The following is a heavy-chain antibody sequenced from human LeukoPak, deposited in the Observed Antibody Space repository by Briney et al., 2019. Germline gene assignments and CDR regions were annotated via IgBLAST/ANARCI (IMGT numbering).Heavy chain of an antibody. CDR1: GFTFSSYA. D-gene: IGHD6-19*01. V-gene: IGHV3-30*01. CDR3: ARDPGYSSGWPGIFDY. Sequence: PGRSLRLSCAASGFTFSSYAMHSVRQAPGKGLGWVAVISYDGSNKYYADSVEGRFTISRDNSKNTLYLQMNSLRAEDTAVYYCARDPGYSSGWPGIFDYWGQGTLVTVSS. CDR2: ISYDGSNK. J-gene: IGHJ4*02.